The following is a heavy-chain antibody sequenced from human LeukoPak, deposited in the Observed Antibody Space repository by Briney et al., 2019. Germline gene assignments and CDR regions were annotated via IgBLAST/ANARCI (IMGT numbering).Heavy chain of an antibody. CDR1: GGSFSGYY. CDR3: ARQNFYRYCRSTSCYRPYYYYYMDV. CDR2: INHSGST. D-gene: IGHD2-2*01. J-gene: IGHJ6*03. V-gene: IGHV4-34*01. Sequence: SETLSLTCAVYGGSFSGYYWSWIRQPPGKGLEWIGEINHSGSTNYNPSLKSRVTISVDTSKNQFSLKLSSVTAADTTVYYCARQNFYRYCRSTSCYRPYYYYYMDVWGKGSTVTISS.